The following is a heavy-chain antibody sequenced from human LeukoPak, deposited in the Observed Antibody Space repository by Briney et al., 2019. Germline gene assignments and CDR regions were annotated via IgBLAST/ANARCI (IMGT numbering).Heavy chain of an antibody. CDR2: ISYDGSNK. J-gene: IGHJ4*02. D-gene: IGHD1-26*01. CDR3: ARDLSAGASY. CDR1: GFTFSSYA. V-gene: IGHV3-30-3*01. Sequence: AETLRLSCAAYGFTFSSYAMHWVRQAPGKGLEWVAVISYDGSNKYYADSVKGRFTISRDNAKNSLYLQMNSLRAEDTAVYYCARDLSAGASYWGQGTLVTVSS.